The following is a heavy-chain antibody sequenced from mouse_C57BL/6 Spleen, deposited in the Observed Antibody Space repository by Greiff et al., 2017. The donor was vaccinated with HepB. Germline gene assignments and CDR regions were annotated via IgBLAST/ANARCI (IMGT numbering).Heavy chain of an antibody. CDR1: GFTFSDYY. CDR2: INYDGSST. CDR3: ARGGELYWYFDV. Sequence: EVMLVESEGGLVQPGSSMKLSCTASGFTFSDYYMAWVRQVPEKGLEWVANINYDGSSTYYLDSLKSRFIISRDNAKNILYLQMSSLKSEDTATYYCARGGELYWYFDVWGTGTTVTVSS. V-gene: IGHV5-16*01. J-gene: IGHJ1*03. D-gene: IGHD3-3*01.